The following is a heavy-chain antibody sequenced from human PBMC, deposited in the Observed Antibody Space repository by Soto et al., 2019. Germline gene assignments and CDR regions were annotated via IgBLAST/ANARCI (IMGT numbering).Heavy chain of an antibody. Sequence: QVQLQESGPGLVKPSQTLSLTCTVSGGSISSGGYCWTWIRQHPGKGLEWIGYIYYSGDTYYNPSLKSRVTISVDTSKNQFSLKLSSVTAADTAVYYCARSSYGLYYFDYWGQGTLVTVSS. CDR1: GGSISSGGYC. V-gene: IGHV4-31*03. CDR3: ARSSYGLYYFDY. D-gene: IGHD5-18*01. J-gene: IGHJ4*02. CDR2: IYYSGDT.